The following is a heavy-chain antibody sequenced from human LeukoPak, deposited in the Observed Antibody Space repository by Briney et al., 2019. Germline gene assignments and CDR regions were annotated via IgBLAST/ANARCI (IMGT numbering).Heavy chain of an antibody. V-gene: IGHV3-30*02. CDR1: GFTFSSYG. D-gene: IGHD3-10*01. Sequence: GGSLRLSCAASGFTFSSYGMHWVRQAPGKGLEWVAFIRYDGSNKYYADSVKGRFTISRDNSKNTLYLQMNSLRAEDTAVYYCAKEFFYQGSGALFDYWGQGTLVTVSS. J-gene: IGHJ4*02. CDR3: AKEFFYQGSGALFDY. CDR2: IRYDGSNK.